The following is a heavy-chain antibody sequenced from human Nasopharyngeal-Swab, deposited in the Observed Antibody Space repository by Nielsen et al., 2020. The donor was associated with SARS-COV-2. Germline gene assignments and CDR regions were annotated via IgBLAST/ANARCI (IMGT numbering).Heavy chain of an antibody. V-gene: IGHV4-31*03. D-gene: IGHD3-3*01. J-gene: IGHJ4*02. Sequence: TLSLTCTVSGGSISSGGYYWSWIRQHLGKGLEWIGYIYYSGSTYYNPSLKSRVTISVDTSKNQFSLKLSSVTAADTAVYYCARAPHTIFGVVTTFDYWGQGTLVTVSS. CDR2: IYYSGST. CDR1: GGSISSGGYY. CDR3: ARAPHTIFGVVTTFDY.